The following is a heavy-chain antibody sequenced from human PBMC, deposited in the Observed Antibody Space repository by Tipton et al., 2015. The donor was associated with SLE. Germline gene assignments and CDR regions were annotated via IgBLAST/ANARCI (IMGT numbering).Heavy chain of an antibody. Sequence: TLSLTCTVSGGSISSHYWSWIRQPPGKGLEWIGYIYYSGSTNYNPSLKSRVTISVDTSKNQFFLEVSSVTAEDTAVYYCASVDDTVTTHFEHWGQGTLVTVSS. V-gene: IGHV4-59*08. D-gene: IGHD4-17*01. CDR3: ASVDDTVTTHFEH. CDR2: IYYSGST. CDR1: GGSISSHY. J-gene: IGHJ4*02.